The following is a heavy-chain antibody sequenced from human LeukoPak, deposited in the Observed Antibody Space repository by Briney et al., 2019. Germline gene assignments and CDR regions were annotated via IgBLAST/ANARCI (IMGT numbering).Heavy chain of an antibody. CDR3: ARLSSGYYDSSGY. J-gene: IGHJ4*02. Sequence: SGGFLRLSCAASGFTLSDHYMDWVRQAPGKGLERVGRSRNKANSYTTIYAASVKGRFTISRDDSQNSLYLQMNSLKTEDTALYYCARLSSGYYDSSGYWGQGTLVTVSS. D-gene: IGHD3-22*01. CDR2: SRNKANSYTT. V-gene: IGHV3-72*01. CDR1: GFTLSDHY.